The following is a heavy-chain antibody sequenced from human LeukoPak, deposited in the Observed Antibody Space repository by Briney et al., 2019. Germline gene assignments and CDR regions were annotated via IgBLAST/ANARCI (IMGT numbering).Heavy chain of an antibody. V-gene: IGHV1-69*05. CDR3: ARELRYCSGGSCYRGIDY. CDR2: IIPIFGTA. J-gene: IGHJ4*02. D-gene: IGHD2-15*01. Sequence: SVKVSCKASGGTFSSYAISWVRQAPGQGLEWMGGIIPIFGTANYAQKFQGRVTITTDESTSTAYMELSSLRSEDTAVYYCARELRYCSGGSCYRGIDYWGQGTLVTVSS. CDR1: GGTFSSYA.